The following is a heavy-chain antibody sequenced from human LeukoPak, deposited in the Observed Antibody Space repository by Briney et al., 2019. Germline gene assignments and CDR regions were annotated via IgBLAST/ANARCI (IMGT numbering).Heavy chain of an antibody. Sequence: GGSLRLSCAASGFTFSSYSMNWVRQAPGKGLEWVSSISSSSSYIYYADSVKGRFTISRDNAKNSLYLQMSSLRDEDTAVYFCARESQWLIDYWGQGTLVTVTS. CDR3: ARESQWLIDY. CDR1: GFTFSSYS. J-gene: IGHJ4*02. D-gene: IGHD6-19*01. CDR2: ISSSSSYI. V-gene: IGHV3-21*01.